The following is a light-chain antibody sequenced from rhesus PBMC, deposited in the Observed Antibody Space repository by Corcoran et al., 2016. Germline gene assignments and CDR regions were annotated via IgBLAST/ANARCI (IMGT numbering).Light chain of an antibody. CDR3: QHYYDNPLT. V-gene: IGKV1S12*01. CDR2: AAS. J-gene: IGKJ4*01. Sequence: DIQMTQSPSALSASVGDRVTISCRASQNIYSNLAWYQQKPGKAPKLLIYAASSLQTGIPSRFSGSGSGTDFTRPISMLQPEDSAAYYCQHYYDNPLTFGGGTKVELK. CDR1: QNIYSN.